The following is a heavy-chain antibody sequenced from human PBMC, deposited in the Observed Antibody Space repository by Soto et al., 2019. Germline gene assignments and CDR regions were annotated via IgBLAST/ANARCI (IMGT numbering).Heavy chain of an antibody. Sequence: KTSETLSLTCTVSGGSISSYYWSWIRQPPGKGLEWIGYIDSSGSRNYNPSLKSRVTISVDTSKNQFSLKLRSLTAADTAVYYCARANYYSSGVLDYWGQGTLVTVSS. CDR2: IDSSGSR. D-gene: IGHD3-10*01. CDR3: ARANYYSSGVLDY. V-gene: IGHV4-59*01. CDR1: GGSISSYY. J-gene: IGHJ4*02.